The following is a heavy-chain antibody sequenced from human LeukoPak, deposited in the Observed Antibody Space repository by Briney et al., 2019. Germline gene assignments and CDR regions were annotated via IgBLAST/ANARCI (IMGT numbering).Heavy chain of an antibody. J-gene: IGHJ4*02. CDR2: IYHSGST. D-gene: IGHD6-13*01. CDR1: GGSISSGGYY. Sequence: PSQTLSLTCTVSGGSISSGGYYWSWIRQPPGKGLEWIGYIYHSGSTYYNPSLKSRVTISVDRSKNQFSLKLSSVTAADTAVYYCARSSGSSWDFDYWGQGTLVTVSS. V-gene: IGHV4-30-2*01. CDR3: ARSSGSSWDFDY.